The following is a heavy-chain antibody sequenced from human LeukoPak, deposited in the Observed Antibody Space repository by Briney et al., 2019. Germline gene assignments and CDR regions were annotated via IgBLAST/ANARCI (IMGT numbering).Heavy chain of an antibody. CDR2: IYNRRST. CDR1: RGSISSYY. CDR3: ARVIIEFGEFIMDV. Sequence: SEPLSLIFTLPRGSISSYYCSWIRQPAWQGLQCTGHIYNRRSTNYNPSLKGRVTMSVATSKNQFSLHLRSVTAAYTAVYYCARVIIEFGEFIMDVWGQGTTVTVSS. V-gene: IGHV4-4*07. D-gene: IGHD3-10*01. J-gene: IGHJ6*02.